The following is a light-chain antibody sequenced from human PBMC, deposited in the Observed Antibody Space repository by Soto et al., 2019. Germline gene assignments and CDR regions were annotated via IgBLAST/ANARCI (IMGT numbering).Light chain of an antibody. J-gene: IGLJ1*01. CDR1: SSNIGSNY. Sequence: QSVLTQPPSVSAAPGQKATISCSGSSSNIGSNYVSWYQQLPGTAPKLLIYDNNKRPSGIPDRFSGSKSGNTASLTISGLQAGDEADYYCSSYTSSNTYVLGTGTKVTVL. CDR2: DNN. V-gene: IGLV1-51*01. CDR3: SSYTSSNTYV.